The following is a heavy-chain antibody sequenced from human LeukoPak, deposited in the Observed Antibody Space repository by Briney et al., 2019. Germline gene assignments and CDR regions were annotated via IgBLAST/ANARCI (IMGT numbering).Heavy chain of an antibody. CDR1: GFTFSSYS. Sequence: GGSLRLSCAASGFTFSSYSMNWVRQAPGKGLEWVSSFSSKGLYIYYADSVKGRFTNSRDNAKNSLYLQMNSLRAEDTAVYYCARVDTRGGAFDIWGQGTMVTVSS. CDR2: FSSKGLYI. V-gene: IGHV3-21*01. J-gene: IGHJ3*02. CDR3: ARVDTRGGAFDI. D-gene: IGHD2-15*01.